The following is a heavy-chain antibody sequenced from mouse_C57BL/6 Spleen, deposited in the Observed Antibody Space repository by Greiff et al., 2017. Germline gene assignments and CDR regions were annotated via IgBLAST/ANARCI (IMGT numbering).Heavy chain of an antibody. V-gene: IGHV5-4*01. CDR1: GFTFSSYA. CDR2: ISDGGSYT. Sequence: EVQLVESGAGLVKPGGSLKLSCAASGFTFSSYAMPWVRQTPEQRLEWVATISDGGSYTYYPDNVQGRFTISRDTAKNNLYLQMSHLKSEDTAMYYCARESSTVVATDYWGKGTTLTVSS. D-gene: IGHD1-1*01. J-gene: IGHJ2*01. CDR3: ARESSTVVATDY.